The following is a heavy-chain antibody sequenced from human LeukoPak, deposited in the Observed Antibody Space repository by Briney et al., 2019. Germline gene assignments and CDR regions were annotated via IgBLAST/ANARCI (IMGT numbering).Heavy chain of an antibody. Sequence: GGSLRLSCAASGFTFNNYAMSWVRQAPGKGLEWVSAISGSGGNTYYADSVKGRFTISRDNSNNTLYLQMNSLGAEDTAIYYCAKEIMETTYFDYWGQGTLVTVSS. CDR1: GFTFNNYA. V-gene: IGHV3-23*01. J-gene: IGHJ4*02. D-gene: IGHD3-16*01. CDR2: ISGSGGNT. CDR3: AKEIMETTYFDY.